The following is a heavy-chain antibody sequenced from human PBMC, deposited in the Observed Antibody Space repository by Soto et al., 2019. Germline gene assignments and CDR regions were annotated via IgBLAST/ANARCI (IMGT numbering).Heavy chain of an antibody. D-gene: IGHD6-13*01. CDR2: IFNNGIT. CDR1: GGSISSSDYF. CDR3: AREERKGIASGFDP. Sequence: QVQLQESGPGLVKPSQTLSLTCTVSGGSISSSDYFWTWIRQPPGKGQEWIGYIFNNGITHYNPSLKSRITISVDTSKSQFSLKVSSVTAADTAIYYCAREERKGIASGFDPWGQGTLVIVSS. J-gene: IGHJ5*02. V-gene: IGHV4-30-4*01.